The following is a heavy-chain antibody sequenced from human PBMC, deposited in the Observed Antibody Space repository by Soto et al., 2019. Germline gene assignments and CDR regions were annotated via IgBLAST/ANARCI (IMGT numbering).Heavy chain of an antibody. D-gene: IGHD6-19*01. CDR1: GFTFSSYA. J-gene: IGHJ4*02. Sequence: GGSLRLSCVASGFTFSSYAMSWVRQAPGKGLEWVSAISGSGGSTYYADSVKGRFTISRDNSKNTLYLQMNSLRAEDTAVYYCAKQPLWYSSGWYEREFDYWGQGTLVTV. CDR2: ISGSGGST. V-gene: IGHV3-23*01. CDR3: AKQPLWYSSGWYEREFDY.